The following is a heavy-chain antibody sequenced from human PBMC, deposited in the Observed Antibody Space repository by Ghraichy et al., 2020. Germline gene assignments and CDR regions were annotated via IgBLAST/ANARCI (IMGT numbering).Heavy chain of an antibody. CDR1: GYSISSGYY. CDR3: ARSTYQLLFQH. J-gene: IGHJ1*01. D-gene: IGHD2-2*01. Sequence: SETLSLTCTVSGYSISSGYYWGWIRQPPGKGLEWIGSIYHSGSTYYNPSLKSRVTISVDTSKNQFSLKLSSVTAADTAVYYCARSTYQLLFQHWGQGTLVTVSS. V-gene: IGHV4-38-2*02. CDR2: IYHSGST.